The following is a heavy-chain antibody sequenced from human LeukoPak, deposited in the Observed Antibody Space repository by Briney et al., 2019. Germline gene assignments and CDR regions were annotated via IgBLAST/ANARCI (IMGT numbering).Heavy chain of an antibody. V-gene: IGHV3-48*01. CDR2: ISSSSSTI. D-gene: IGHD2-15*01. Sequence: GGSLRLSCAASGFTFRTYGMHWVRQAPGKGLEWVSYISSSSSTIYYADSVKGRFTISRDNAKNSLYLQMNSLRAEDTAVYYCARLSSGPHFDYWGQGTLVTVSS. CDR1: GFTFRTYG. CDR3: ARLSSGPHFDY. J-gene: IGHJ4*02.